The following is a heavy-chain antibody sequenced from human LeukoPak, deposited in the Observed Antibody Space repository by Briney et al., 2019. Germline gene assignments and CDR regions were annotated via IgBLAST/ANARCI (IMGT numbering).Heavy chain of an antibody. CDR1: GFTFSSYW. J-gene: IGHJ4*02. Sequence: GGSLRLSCAASGFTFSSYWMSWVSQAPGKGLEWVANIKQDGSEKYYVDSAKGRFTISRDNAKNSLYLQMNSLRAEDTAVYYCARIVSIAARDYWGQGTLVTVSS. V-gene: IGHV3-7*01. CDR2: IKQDGSEK. D-gene: IGHD6-6*01. CDR3: ARIVSIAARDY.